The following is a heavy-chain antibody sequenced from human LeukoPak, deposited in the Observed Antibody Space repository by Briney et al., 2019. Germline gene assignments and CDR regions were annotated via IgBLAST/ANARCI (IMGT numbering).Heavy chain of an antibody. D-gene: IGHD6-6*01. CDR3: ARDQWYSSSDF. CDR2: IYYSGSA. V-gene: IGHV4-31*03. Sequence: SETLSLTCTVSGGSISSGGYYWSWIRQHPGKGLEWIGYIYYSGSAYYNPSLKSRVTMSLDTFKNQFFLNLSSVTAADTAVYFCARDQWYSSSDFWGQGTLVTVSS. CDR1: GGSISSGGYY. J-gene: IGHJ4*02.